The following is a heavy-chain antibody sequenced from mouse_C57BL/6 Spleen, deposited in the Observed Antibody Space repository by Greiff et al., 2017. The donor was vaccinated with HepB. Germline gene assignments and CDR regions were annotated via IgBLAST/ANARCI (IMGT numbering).Heavy chain of an antibody. CDR1: GFSLTSYG. Sequence: VKLMESGPGLVAPSQSLSITCTASGFSLTSYGVSWVRQPPGKGLEWLGVIWGDGSTNYHSALISRLSISKDNSKSQVFFKLNSLQTDDTATYYCAIPWEFSPTGVVETYFDVWGTGTTVTVSS. J-gene: IGHJ1*03. V-gene: IGHV2-3*01. D-gene: IGHD1-1*01. CDR2: IWGDGST. CDR3: AIPWEFSPTGVVETYFDV.